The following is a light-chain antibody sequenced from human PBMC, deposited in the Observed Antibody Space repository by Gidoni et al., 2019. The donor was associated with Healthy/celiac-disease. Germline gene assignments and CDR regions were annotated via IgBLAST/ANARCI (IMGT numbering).Light chain of an antibody. V-gene: IGKV1-33*01. Sequence: DIQMTQSPSSLSASVGDRVTITCQASQDISNYLNWYQQKPGKAPKLLIYDASNWETGVPSRFSGSGSGTEFTFTISSLQPEDIATYYCQQYDNRPPTFGPXTKVDIK. CDR2: DAS. CDR1: QDISNY. J-gene: IGKJ3*01. CDR3: QQYDNRPPT.